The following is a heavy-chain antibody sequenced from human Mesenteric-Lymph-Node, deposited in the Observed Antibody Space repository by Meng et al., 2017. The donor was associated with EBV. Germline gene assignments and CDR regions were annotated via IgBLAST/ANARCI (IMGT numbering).Heavy chain of an antibody. CDR3: VRSRRLFDWLPVQPS. J-gene: IGHJ5*02. CDR2: ISVFNGDT. V-gene: IGHV1-18*01. Sequence: VKSGHEVKKPGPPVKVPCKAFGYTFASYGISWVRQAPGQGLEGIGWISVFNGDTNYAQNFQGRLTLTTDTSTATAYMELRSLRSDDTAVYYCVRSRRLFDWLPVQPSWGQGTLVTVSS. D-gene: IGHD3-9*01. CDR1: GYTFASYG.